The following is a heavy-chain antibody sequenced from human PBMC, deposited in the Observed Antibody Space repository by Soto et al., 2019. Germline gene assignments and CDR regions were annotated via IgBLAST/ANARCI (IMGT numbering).Heavy chain of an antibody. D-gene: IGHD6-19*01. J-gene: IGHJ4*01. CDR1: GYSISSGSY. V-gene: IGHV4-38-2*02. Sequence: SSETLSLPCTVSGYSISSGSYCAWIRQPPGKGPEWIASIYHGGTTFYNPSLKSRITISVDTSNNQFSLKLTSVTAADTAVYYCARVHVMVVAGSTFDYWGHGTLVTVSS. CDR3: ARVHVMVVAGSTFDY. CDR2: IYHGGTT.